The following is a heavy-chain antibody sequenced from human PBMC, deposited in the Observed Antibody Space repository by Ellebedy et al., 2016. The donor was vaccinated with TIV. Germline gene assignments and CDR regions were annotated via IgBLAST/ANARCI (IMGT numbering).Heavy chain of an antibody. CDR2: IYYNGLT. CDR3: ASHYSASGWRSYFDS. J-gene: IGHJ4*02. CDR1: GASINNLF. D-gene: IGHD6-19*01. Sequence: MPSETLSLTCTVSGASINNLFWSWIRQTPGKGLEWIGYIYYNGLTNSSPSLRSRVTISIGPSKNQFSLNLTSVTAAATAVYYCASHYSASGWRSYFDSWGQGTPVTVSS. V-gene: IGHV4-59*11.